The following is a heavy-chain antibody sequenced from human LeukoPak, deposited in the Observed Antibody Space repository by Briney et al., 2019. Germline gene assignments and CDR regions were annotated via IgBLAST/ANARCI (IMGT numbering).Heavy chain of an antibody. D-gene: IGHD3-9*01. CDR3: ARSRLPDTFRPGGFDY. V-gene: IGHV3-21*01. CDR1: GFTFSSYS. CDR2: ISSSSSYI. J-gene: IGHJ4*02. Sequence: GGSLRLSCAASGFTFSSYSMNWVRQAPGKGLEWVSSISSSSSYIYYADSVKGRFTISRDNAKNSLYLQMNSLRAEDTAVYYCARSRLPDTFRPGGFDYWGQGTLVTVSS.